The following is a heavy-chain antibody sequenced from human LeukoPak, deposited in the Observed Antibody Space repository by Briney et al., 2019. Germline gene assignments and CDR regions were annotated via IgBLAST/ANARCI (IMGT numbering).Heavy chain of an antibody. J-gene: IGHJ4*02. CDR3: ARTRRAGAVDY. V-gene: IGHV4-30-2*01. Sequence: SETLSLTCAVSGGSISSGGYSWSWIRQPPGKGLEWIGYIYHSGSTYYNPSLKSRVTISVDRSKNQFSLKLSSVTAADTAVYYCARTRRAGAVDYWGQETLVTVSS. CDR1: GGSISSGGYS. CDR2: IYHSGST.